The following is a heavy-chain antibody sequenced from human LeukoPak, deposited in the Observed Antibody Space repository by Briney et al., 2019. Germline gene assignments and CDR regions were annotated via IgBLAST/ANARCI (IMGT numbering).Heavy chain of an antibody. CDR1: GFTFSSYA. CDR3: AKDLRYCSGGSCYSYYDP. Sequence: PGGSLRPSCAASGFTFSSYAMSWVRQAPGKGLEWVSAISGSGGSTYYADSVKGRFTISRDNSKNTLYLQMNSLRAEDTAVYYCAKDLRYCSGGSCYSYYDPWGQGTLVTVSS. V-gene: IGHV3-23*01. D-gene: IGHD2-15*01. CDR2: ISGSGGST. J-gene: IGHJ5*02.